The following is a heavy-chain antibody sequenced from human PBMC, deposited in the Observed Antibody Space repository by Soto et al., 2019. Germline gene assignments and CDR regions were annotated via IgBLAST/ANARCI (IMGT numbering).Heavy chain of an antibody. Sequence: QVQLVQSGAEMKQPGASVKLSCQASGYIFIHCFMHWVRQAPGQGLEWMGGINPSSGTTTYAPKFQGRVTVTRDTSTSTVYMELSSLGSGDTAMYYCARSLGETTSLFDYLGQGSLVTVSA. J-gene: IGHJ4*02. D-gene: IGHD1-26*01. CDR3: ARSLGETTSLFDY. CDR1: GYIFIHCF. CDR2: INPSSGTT. V-gene: IGHV1-46*01.